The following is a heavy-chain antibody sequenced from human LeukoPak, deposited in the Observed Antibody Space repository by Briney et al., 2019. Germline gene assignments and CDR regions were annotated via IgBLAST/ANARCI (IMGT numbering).Heavy chain of an antibody. CDR2: IKHDGSEK. D-gene: IGHD3-10*01. Sequence: GGSLRLSCAASGFTVSSYWMSWVRQAPGKGLEWVAHIKHDGSEKYYVDSVKGRFTISRDNAKKSLYLQMNSLTAEDTAVYYCAREGLYGSGSYGAFDIWGQGTMVTVSS. CDR1: GFTVSSYW. V-gene: IGHV3-7*01. J-gene: IGHJ3*02. CDR3: AREGLYGSGSYGAFDI.